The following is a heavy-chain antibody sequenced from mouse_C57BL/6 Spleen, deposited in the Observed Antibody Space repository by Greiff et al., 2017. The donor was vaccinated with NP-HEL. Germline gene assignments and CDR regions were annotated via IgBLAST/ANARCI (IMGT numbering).Heavy chain of an antibody. CDR3: ARGSGSPWYFDV. CDR1: GYTFTSYW. V-gene: IGHV1-69*01. J-gene: IGHJ1*03. Sequence: QVQLQQSGAELVMPGASVKLSCKASGYTFTSYWMHWVKQRPGQGLEWIGEIDPSDSYTNYNQKFKGKSTLTVDKASSTAYMQLSSLTSEDSAVYYSARGSGSPWYFDVWGTGTTVTVSS. D-gene: IGHD1-1*01. CDR2: IDPSDSYT.